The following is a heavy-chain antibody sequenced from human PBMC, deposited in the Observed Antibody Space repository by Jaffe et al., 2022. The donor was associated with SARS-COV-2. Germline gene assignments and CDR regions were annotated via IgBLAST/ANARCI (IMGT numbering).Heavy chain of an antibody. V-gene: IGHV3-23*04. Sequence: EVQLVESGGDLVQPGGSLRLSCAASGFIFSSYAMSWVRQAPGKGLEWVSTIIGTGDTTYYADSVRGRFTISRDNSKNTLHLHMNSLRVEDTAVYFCTKEYNNNWYRADYWGQGTLVAVSS. CDR1: GFIFSSYA. CDR2: IIGTGDTT. CDR3: TKEYNNNWYRADY. J-gene: IGHJ4*02. D-gene: IGHD6-13*01.